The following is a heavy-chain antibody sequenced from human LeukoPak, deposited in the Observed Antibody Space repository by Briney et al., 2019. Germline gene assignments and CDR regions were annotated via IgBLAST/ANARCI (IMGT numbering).Heavy chain of an antibody. CDR3: ARGKSNIAYSYYGMDV. J-gene: IGHJ6*02. D-gene: IGHD6-13*01. CDR1: GYTFTSYD. CDR2: MNPNSGNT. Sequence: ASVKVSCKASGYTFTSYDINWVRQATGQGLEWMGWMNPNSGNTGYAQKFQGRVTMTRNTSISTAYMELSSLRSEDTAVYYCARGKSNIAYSYYGMDVGGQGTTATVSS. V-gene: IGHV1-8*01.